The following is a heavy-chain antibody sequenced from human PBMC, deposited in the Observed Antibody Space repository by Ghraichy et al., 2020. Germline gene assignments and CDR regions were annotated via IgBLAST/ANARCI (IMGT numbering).Heavy chain of an antibody. Sequence: ASVKVSCKVSGYTLTELSMHWVRQAPGKGLEWMGGFDPEDGETIYAQKFQGRVTMTEDTSTDTAYMELSSLRSEDTAVYYCATTAAGTLRSNWFDPWGQGTLVTVSS. CDR2: FDPEDGET. V-gene: IGHV1-24*01. CDR1: GYTLTELS. D-gene: IGHD6-13*01. CDR3: ATTAAGTLRSNWFDP. J-gene: IGHJ5*02.